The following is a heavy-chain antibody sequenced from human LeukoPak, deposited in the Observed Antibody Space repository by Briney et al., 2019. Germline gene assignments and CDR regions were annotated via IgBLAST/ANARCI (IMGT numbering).Heavy chain of an antibody. V-gene: IGHV4-34*08. CDR2: INHSGST. J-gene: IGHJ4*02. CDR3: AWEGSSSTRKLDY. D-gene: IGHD2-2*01. CDR1: GWTFSGYY. Sequence: SESLSLTCAVSGWTFSGYYWSWIRQPPGKGLEWVGEINHSGSTNYNTSLKSRVTISIDTSKNQFSLNLSSVRAAATAVYYCAWEGSSSTRKLDYWRGGRVLTV.